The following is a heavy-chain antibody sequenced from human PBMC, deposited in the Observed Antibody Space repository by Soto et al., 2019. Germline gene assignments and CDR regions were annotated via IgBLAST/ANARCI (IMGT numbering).Heavy chain of an antibody. V-gene: IGHV4-4*02. CDR2: IYHSGST. Sequence: SETLSLTCAVSGGSISSSNWWSWVRQPPGKGLEWIGEIYHSGSTNYNPSLKSRVTISVDKSKNQFSLKLSSVTAADTAVYYCARGPFVWSGYYRDRSFDYWGQGTLVTVSS. D-gene: IGHD3-3*01. J-gene: IGHJ4*02. CDR3: ARGPFVWSGYYRDRSFDY. CDR1: GGSISSSNW.